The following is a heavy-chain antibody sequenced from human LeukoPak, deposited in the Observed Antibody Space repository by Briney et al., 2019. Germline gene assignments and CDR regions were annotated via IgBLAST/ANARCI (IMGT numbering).Heavy chain of an antibody. CDR3: ARGGGYCGGDCYGIDY. J-gene: IGHJ4*02. Sequence: GGSLRLSCAASGFTFSSYRMHWVRQAPGKGLEWVSSISGSSSYIYYADSVQGRFTISRDNAKNSLYLQMNSLKAEDTAVYYCARGGGYCGGDCYGIDYWGQGTLVTVSS. CDR1: GFTFSSYR. V-gene: IGHV3-21*01. D-gene: IGHD2-21*01. CDR2: ISGSSSYI.